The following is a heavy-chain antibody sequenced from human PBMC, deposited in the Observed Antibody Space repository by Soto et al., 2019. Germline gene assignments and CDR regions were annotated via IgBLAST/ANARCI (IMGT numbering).Heavy chain of an antibody. CDR2: ISYDGSNK. J-gene: IGHJ6*03. D-gene: IGHD1-1*01. CDR1: GFTFSSYG. CDR3: AKDHLEYYYYYYYMDV. V-gene: IGHV3-30*18. Sequence: GGSLRLSCAASGFTFSSYGMHWVRQAPGKGLEWVAVISYDGSNKYYADSVKGRFTISRDNSKNTLYLQMNSLRAEDTAVYYCAKDHLEYYYYYYYMDVWGKGTTVTVSS.